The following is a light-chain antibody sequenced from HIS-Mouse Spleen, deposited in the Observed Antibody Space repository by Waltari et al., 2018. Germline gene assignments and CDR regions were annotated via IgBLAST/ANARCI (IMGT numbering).Light chain of an antibody. J-gene: IGLJ3*02. V-gene: IGLV2-18*01. Sequence: QSALTQPPSVSGSPGQSVTISCPGTSSDVGSYNRVPWYQQPPGTAPKLMSYEVSNRPSGVPDRFSGSKSGNTASLTISGLQAEDEADYYCSLYTSSSTWVFGGGTKLTVL. CDR2: EVS. CDR1: SSDVGSYNR. CDR3: SLYTSSSTWV.